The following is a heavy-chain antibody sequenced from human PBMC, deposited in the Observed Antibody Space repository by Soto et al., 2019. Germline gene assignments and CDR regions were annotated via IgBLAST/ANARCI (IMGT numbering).Heavy chain of an antibody. V-gene: IGHV1-3*01. J-gene: IGHJ4*02. CDR2: INAGNGNT. CDR3: ARDQGPTIAVAGADY. D-gene: IGHD6-19*01. Sequence: GASVKVSCKASGYTFTSYAMHWVRQAPGQRLEWMGWINAGNGNTKYSQKFQGRVTITRDTSASTAYMELSSLRSEDTAVYYCARDQGPTIAVAGADYWGQGTLVTVSS. CDR1: GYTFTSYA.